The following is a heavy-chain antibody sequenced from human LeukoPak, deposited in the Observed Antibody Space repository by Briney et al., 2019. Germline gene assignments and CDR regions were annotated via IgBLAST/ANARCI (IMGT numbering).Heavy chain of an antibody. Sequence: GGSLRLSCAASGFTFSSYGMHWVRQAPGKGLEWVAFIRYDGSNKYYADSVKGRFTISRDNSKNTLYLQMNSLRAEDTAVYYCAKDGRIYYYYYYMDVWGKGTTVTVSS. CDR1: GFTFSSYG. D-gene: IGHD1-14*01. CDR2: IRYDGSNK. V-gene: IGHV3-30*02. CDR3: AKDGRIYYYYYYMDV. J-gene: IGHJ6*03.